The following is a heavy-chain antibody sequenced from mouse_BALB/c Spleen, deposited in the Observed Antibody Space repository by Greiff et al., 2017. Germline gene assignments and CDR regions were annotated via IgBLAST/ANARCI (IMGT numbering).Heavy chain of an antibody. CDR2: IDPYNGGT. D-gene: IGHD2-2*01. J-gene: IGHJ3*01. V-gene: IGHV1S135*01. CDR1: GYAFTSYN. Sequence: VQLQQSGPELVKPGASVKVSCKASGYAFTSYNMYWVKQSHGKSLEWIGYIDPYNGGTSYNQKFKGKATLTVDKSSSTAYMHLNSLTSEDSAVYYCAGRFGYEGPWFAYWGQGTLVTVSA. CDR3: AGRFGYEGPWFAY.